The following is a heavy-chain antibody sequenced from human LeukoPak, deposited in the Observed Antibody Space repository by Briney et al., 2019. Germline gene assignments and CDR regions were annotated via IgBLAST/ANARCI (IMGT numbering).Heavy chain of an antibody. CDR1: GGSISSYY. CDR2: IYYSGST. Sequence: SETLSLTCTVSGGSISSYYWSWIRQPPGKGLEWIGSIYYSGSTYYNPSLKSRVTISVDTSKNQFSLKLSSVTAADTAVYYCARDAEAVGGFDYWGQGTLVTVSS. CDR3: ARDAEAVGGFDY. J-gene: IGHJ4*02. D-gene: IGHD3-16*01. V-gene: IGHV4-59*12.